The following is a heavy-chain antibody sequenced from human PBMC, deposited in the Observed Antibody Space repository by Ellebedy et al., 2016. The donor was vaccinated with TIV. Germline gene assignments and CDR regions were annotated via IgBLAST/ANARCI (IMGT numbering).Heavy chain of an antibody. J-gene: IGHJ4*02. CDR2: ISSSSSYI. V-gene: IGHV3-21*04. CDR3: AKGSRLRYFD. Sequence: GESLKISCAASGFTFSSYSMNWVRQAPGKGLEWVSSISSSSSYIYYADSVKGRFTISRDNSKNTLYLQMNSLRAEDTAVYYCAKGSRLRYFDWGQGTLVTVSS. D-gene: IGHD3-9*01. CDR1: GFTFSSYS.